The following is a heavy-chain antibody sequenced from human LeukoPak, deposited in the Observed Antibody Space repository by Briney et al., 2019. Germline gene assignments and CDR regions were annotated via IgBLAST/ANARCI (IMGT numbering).Heavy chain of an antibody. D-gene: IGHD2-2*01. CDR3: ARRPVGGDY. J-gene: IGHJ4*02. CDR2: IDSDGTST. CDR1: GFTLRNYW. Sequence: GGSLRLSCVASGFTLRNYWMHWVRQVPGKGLVWVARIDSDGTSTSHADSVKGRFTISRDNAKNSLYLQMNSLRAEDTAVYDCARRPVGGDYWGQGTLVTVSS. V-gene: IGHV3-74*01.